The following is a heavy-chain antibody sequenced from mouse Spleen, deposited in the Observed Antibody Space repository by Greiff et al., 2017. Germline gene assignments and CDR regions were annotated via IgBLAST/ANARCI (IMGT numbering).Heavy chain of an antibody. CDR1: GYTFTSYW. CDR3: AIISPFYAMDY. Sequence: VQLQQPGAELVKPGASVKLSCKASGYTFTSYWMHWVKQRPGQGLEWIGMIHPNSGSTNYNEKFKSKATLTVDKSSSTAYMQLSSLTSEDSAVYYCAIISPFYAMDYWGQGTSVTVSS. V-gene: IGHV1-64*01. CDR2: IHPNSGST. J-gene: IGHJ4*01.